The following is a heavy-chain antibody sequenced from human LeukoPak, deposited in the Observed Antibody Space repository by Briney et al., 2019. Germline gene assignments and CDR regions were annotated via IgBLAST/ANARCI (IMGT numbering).Heavy chain of an antibody. V-gene: IGHV1-3*04. CDR2: INTGNGNT. Sequence: GASVKVSCRASGYTFTSYALHWVRQAPGQRLEWMGYINTGNGNTKYSQEFQGRVTITRDTSASTAYMELRSLTSDDTSVYYCARVAPQYCGGDCYGLSDYWGQGTLVTVSS. CDR1: GYTFTSYA. CDR3: ARVAPQYCGGDCYGLSDY. J-gene: IGHJ4*02. D-gene: IGHD2-21*02.